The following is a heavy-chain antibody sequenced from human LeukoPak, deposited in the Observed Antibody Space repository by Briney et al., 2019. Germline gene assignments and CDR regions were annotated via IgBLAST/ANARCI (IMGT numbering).Heavy chain of an antibody. D-gene: IGHD3-16*01. V-gene: IGHV3-23*01. J-gene: IGHJ4*02. CDR3: ANIGSSTFGSTGF. Sequence: GGSLRLSCVASGFTFSTYGMIWVRQAPGKGPGWVSLVSNSGDTTNYADSVKGRFTISRDNSKNTLYLQMDSLRAEDTAAYYCANIGSSTFGSTGFWGQGTLVTVSS. CDR1: GFTFSTYG. CDR2: VSNSGDTT.